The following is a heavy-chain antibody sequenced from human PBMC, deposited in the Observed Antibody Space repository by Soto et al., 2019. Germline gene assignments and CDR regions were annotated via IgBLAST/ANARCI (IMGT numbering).Heavy chain of an antibody. CDR3: ARGSAYSGSYGDS. J-gene: IGHJ4*02. CDR2: VSWSGST. D-gene: IGHD1-26*01. Sequence: SETLSVTCDVFGDSVGSFCNYWGWIRQPPGKGLEWLGFVSWSGSTAYNPSLKSRVTILIETSKHHLSLMLSSVTAADTAFYYCARGSAYSGSYGDSWRQGTLVTVSS. CDR1: GDSVGSFCNY. V-gene: IGHV4-61*03.